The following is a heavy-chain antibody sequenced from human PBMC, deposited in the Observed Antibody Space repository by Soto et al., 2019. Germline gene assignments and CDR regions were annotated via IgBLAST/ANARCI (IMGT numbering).Heavy chain of an antibody. CDR2: IIESGGST. J-gene: IGHJ4*02. CDR1: GFTFSSYA. V-gene: IGHV3-23*01. CDR3: AKRSPYSSGWYSPIFDY. D-gene: IGHD6-13*01. Sequence: QPXGSLRLSCAASGFTFSSYAMSWVRQAPGKGLEWVSAIIESGGSTHYADSVRGRFTVSRDNSKNSLSLRMNSLRDEDTAVYFCAKRSPYSSGWYSPIFDYWGQGTLVTVSS.